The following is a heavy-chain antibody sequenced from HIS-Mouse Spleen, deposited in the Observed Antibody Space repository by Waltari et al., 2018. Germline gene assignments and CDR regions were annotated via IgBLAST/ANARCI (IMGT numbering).Heavy chain of an antibody. V-gene: IGHV4-39*07. D-gene: IGHD6-13*01. CDR1: GRSLRRSSCY. CDR2: IYYSGST. Sequence: QLQLQESGPGLVMPPETLSLTCPVSGRSLRRSSCYWGWVRQPPGNGLGWIGSIYYSGSTYYNPSLKSRVTISVDTSKNQFSLKLSSVTAADTAVYYCAREIPYSSSWYDWYFDLWGRGTLVTVSS. J-gene: IGHJ2*01. CDR3: AREIPYSSSWYDWYFDL.